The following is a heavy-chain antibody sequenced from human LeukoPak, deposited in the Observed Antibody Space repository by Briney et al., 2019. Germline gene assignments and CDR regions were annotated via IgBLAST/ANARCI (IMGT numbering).Heavy chain of an antibody. CDR1: GFTFSSYS. Sequence: GGSLRLSCAASGFTFSSYSMNWVRQAPGKGLEWVSYISSSSSTIYYADFVKGRFTISRDNAKNSLYLQMNSLRAEDTAVYYCARDAGGLRWYYFDYWGQGTLVTVSS. J-gene: IGHJ4*02. CDR3: ARDAGGLRWYYFDY. CDR2: ISSSSSTI. V-gene: IGHV3-48*01. D-gene: IGHD4-23*01.